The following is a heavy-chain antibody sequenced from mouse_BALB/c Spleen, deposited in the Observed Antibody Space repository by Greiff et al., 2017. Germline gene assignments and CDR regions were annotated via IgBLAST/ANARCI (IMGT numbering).Heavy chain of an antibody. CDR2: INPYYGST. CDR1: GYSFTDYI. V-gene: IGHV1-39*01. D-gene: IGHD2-1*01. J-gene: IGHJ3*01. CDR3: ARSGYYGNYVRGWFAY. Sequence: VQLQQTGPELVKPGASVKISCKASGYSFTDYIMLWVKQSHGKSLEWIGNINPYYGSTSYNLKFKGKATLTVDKSSSTAYMQLNSLTSEDSAVYYCARSGYYGNYVRGWFAYWGQGTLVTVSA.